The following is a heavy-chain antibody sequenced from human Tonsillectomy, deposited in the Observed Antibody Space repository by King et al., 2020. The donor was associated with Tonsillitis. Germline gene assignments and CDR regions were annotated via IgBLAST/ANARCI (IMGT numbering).Heavy chain of an antibody. Sequence: VQLVESGGGVVQPGRSLRLSCAASGFTFSSYVMHWVRQAPGKGLEWVAVISYDGSNKHYADSVKGRFTISRDNSKNKLYLQMNSLRAEDTAVYYCARDGRELTGDYYFDYWGQGTLVTVSS. CDR2: ISYDGSNK. J-gene: IGHJ4*02. CDR3: ARDGRELTGDYYFDY. D-gene: IGHD7-27*01. CDR1: GFTFSSYV. V-gene: IGHV3-30-3*01.